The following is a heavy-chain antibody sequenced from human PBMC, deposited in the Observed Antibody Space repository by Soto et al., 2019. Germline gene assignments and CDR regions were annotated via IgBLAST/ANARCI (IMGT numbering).Heavy chain of an antibody. Sequence: QVQLQQWGAGLLKPSETLSLTCAVYGGSFSGYYWNWIRQPPGKGLEWIGEINHSGSTNYNPSLKSRGTISVDTSKNQFSLKLSSVTAADPAVYYCARGWGSGVFDYWGQGTLVTVSS. CDR1: GGSFSGYY. CDR3: ARGWGSGVFDY. V-gene: IGHV4-34*01. D-gene: IGHD6-19*01. J-gene: IGHJ4*02. CDR2: INHSGST.